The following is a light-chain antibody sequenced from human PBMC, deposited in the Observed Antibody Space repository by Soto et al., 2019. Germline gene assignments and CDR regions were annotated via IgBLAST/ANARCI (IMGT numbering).Light chain of an antibody. J-gene: IGKJ1*01. Sequence: EIQMTQSPSTLSASVGDRVTITCRASQSISSWLAWYQQKPGKAPKLLIYDASSLESGVPSRFSRSGAETDFTLTISSLPPDDFATYYCQQYNSYPWTFGQGTKVDIK. CDR3: QQYNSYPWT. CDR1: QSISSW. V-gene: IGKV1-5*01. CDR2: DAS.